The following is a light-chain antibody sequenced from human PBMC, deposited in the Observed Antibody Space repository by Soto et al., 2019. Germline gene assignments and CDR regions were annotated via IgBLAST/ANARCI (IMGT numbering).Light chain of an antibody. CDR1: SSDVGRYKF. J-gene: IGLJ2*01. V-gene: IGLV2-14*01. CDR2: EVS. Sequence: QSVLTQPASVSGSPGQSITISCTGTSSDVGRYKFVSWYQQYPGKAPRLMMYEVSNRPSGVSNRFSGSKSGNTASLTISVLQTDDEAIYYCSSSTSTSTLMIFGVGTQLTVL. CDR3: SSSTSTSTLMI.